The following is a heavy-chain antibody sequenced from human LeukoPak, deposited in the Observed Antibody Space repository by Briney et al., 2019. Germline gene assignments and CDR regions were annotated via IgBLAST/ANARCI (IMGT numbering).Heavy chain of an antibody. CDR2: IFYGGNT. CDR3: ARHRSYYFDY. D-gene: IGHD3-10*01. CDR1: GASISDSSHY. Sequence: TSETLSLTCTVSGASISDSSHYWGWIRQPPGKGLEWVGSIFYGGNTSYNPSLKSRVTISVDTSKNQFSLEVDSVTAADTAVFYCARHRSYYFDYWGQGMLVTVSS. V-gene: IGHV4-39*01. J-gene: IGHJ4*02.